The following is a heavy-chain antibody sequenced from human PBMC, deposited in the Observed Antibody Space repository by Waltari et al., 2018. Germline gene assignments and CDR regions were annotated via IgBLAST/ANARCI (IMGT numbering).Heavy chain of an antibody. CDR2: ISWNSGSI. Sequence: EVQLLESGGGLVQPGGSLRLSCAASGFTFSSYAMSWVRQAPGKGLEWVSGISWNSGSIGYADSVKGRFTISRDNAKNSLYLQMNSLRAEDTALYYCAKDKTVATPYDAFDIWGKGTTVTVSS. J-gene: IGHJ3*02. D-gene: IGHD5-12*01. CDR1: GFTFSSYA. CDR3: AKDKTVATPYDAFDI. V-gene: IGHV3-9*01.